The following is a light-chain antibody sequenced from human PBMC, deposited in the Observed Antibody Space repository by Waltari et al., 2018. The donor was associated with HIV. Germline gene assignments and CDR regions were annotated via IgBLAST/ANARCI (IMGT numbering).Light chain of an antibody. Sequence: SALTQPASVSGSPGQSITISCPGTNRHVRGSNFVSWYQSHPGKAPKLIIYEVSNRPSGISDRFSGAKSGNTASLTISGLQAEDEADYYCFSYRSSSTRVFGGGTKLTVL. CDR1: NRHVRGSNF. V-gene: IGLV2-14*01. CDR2: EVS. CDR3: FSYRSSSTRV. J-gene: IGLJ3*02.